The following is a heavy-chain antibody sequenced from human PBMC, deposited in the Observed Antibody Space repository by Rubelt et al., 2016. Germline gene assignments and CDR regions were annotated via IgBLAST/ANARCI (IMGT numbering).Heavy chain of an antibody. CDR1: GGSISSYY. J-gene: IGHJ4*02. V-gene: IGHV4-59*08. D-gene: IGHD2-15*01. CDR2: IYYSGST. CDR3: ARHYCSGGNCYYFNY. Sequence: QVQLQESGPGLVKPSETLSLTCTVSGGSISSYYWIWIRQPPGKGLEWLGYIYYSGSTNYNPSLTSRVTIFVDTSKNQFSLTLRSGTAADTAVYYVARHYCSGGNCYYFNYWGQGTLVTVAS.